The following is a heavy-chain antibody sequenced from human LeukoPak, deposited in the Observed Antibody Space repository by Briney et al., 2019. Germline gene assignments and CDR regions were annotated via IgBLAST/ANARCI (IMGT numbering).Heavy chain of an antibody. D-gene: IGHD3-9*01. Sequence: GVSLRLSCAASGFTVNSNYMSWVRQAPGKGLEWVSLIYTGGSTYYADSVRGRFTISRDNSKNTLYLQMNSLRAEDTAVYYCARSRTSDYDILTGYSETNWFNPWGQGTLVTVSS. CDR2: IYTGGST. J-gene: IGHJ5*02. V-gene: IGHV3-66*01. CDR3: ARSRTSDYDILTGYSETNWFNP. CDR1: GFTVNSNY.